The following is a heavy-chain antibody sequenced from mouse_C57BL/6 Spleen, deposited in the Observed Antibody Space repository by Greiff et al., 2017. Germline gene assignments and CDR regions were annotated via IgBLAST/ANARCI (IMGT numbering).Heavy chain of an antibody. CDR2: IDPSDSET. J-gene: IGHJ4*01. Sequence: VQLQQPGAELVRPGSSVQLSCKASGYTFTSYWMHWVKQRPIQGLEWIGNIDPSDSETPYTQKFKYKATFTVDKSSSTASMTSSSLTCQDSAAFYCARTGYSNDMDDWGKGKSVNVAS. D-gene: IGHD2-3*01. V-gene: IGHV1-52*01. CDR1: GYTFTSYW. CDR3: ARTGYSNDMDD.